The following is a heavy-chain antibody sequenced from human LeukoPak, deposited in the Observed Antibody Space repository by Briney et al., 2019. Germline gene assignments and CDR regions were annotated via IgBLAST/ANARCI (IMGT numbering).Heavy chain of an antibody. CDR2: ISSSGSTI. CDR3: ARVTKNSSGWYGAFDI. V-gene: IGHV3-11*01. Sequence: GGSLRLSCAASGFTFSDYYMSWIRQAPGKGLEWVSYISSSGSTIYYADSVKGRFTISRDNAKNSLYLQMNSLRAEDTAVYYCARVTKNSSGWYGAFDIWGQGTMVTVSS. J-gene: IGHJ3*02. CDR1: GFTFSDYY. D-gene: IGHD6-19*01.